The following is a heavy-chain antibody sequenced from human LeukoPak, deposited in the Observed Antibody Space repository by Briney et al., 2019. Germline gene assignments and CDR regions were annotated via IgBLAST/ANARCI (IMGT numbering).Heavy chain of an antibody. Sequence: PGGSLRLSCAASGFRFSSYGMHWVRQAPGKGLEWVSTISGSDGSTYYADSVKGRFTISRDNSKNTLYLQMNSLRVEDTAIYYCAKGRGYCTGGSCYSDYWGQGTLVTVSS. CDR2: ISGSDGST. J-gene: IGHJ4*02. CDR1: GFRFSSYG. V-gene: IGHV3-23*01. CDR3: AKGRGYCTGGSCYSDY. D-gene: IGHD2-15*01.